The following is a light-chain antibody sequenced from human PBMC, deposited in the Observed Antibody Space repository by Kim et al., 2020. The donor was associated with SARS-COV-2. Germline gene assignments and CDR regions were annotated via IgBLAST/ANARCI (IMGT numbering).Light chain of an antibody. V-gene: IGLV3-21*04. Sequence: APGKTARITCGGNNIGSKSVHWYQQKPGQAPVLVIYYDSDRPSGIPERFSGSNSGNTATLTISGVEAGDEADYYCQVWDSSSDHWVFGGGTKLTVL. CDR1: NIGSKS. CDR2: YDS. J-gene: IGLJ3*02. CDR3: QVWDSSSDHWV.